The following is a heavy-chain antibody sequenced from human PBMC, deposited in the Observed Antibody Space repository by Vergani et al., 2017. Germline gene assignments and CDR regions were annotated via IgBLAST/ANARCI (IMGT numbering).Heavy chain of an antibody. CDR3: ATPRTVTAGGIGV. Sequence: QVQLVQSGPEVKKPGSSVKVSCKASGGPFKNSAFSWVRQVPGQGLEWMGRIITFFGTTDYEQKFQGRFTIIADEFTKTVDMQLSNLRSEDKAVYYCATPRTVTAGGIGVWDQGTTVIVSS. CDR2: IITFFGTT. D-gene: IGHD2-21*02. CDR1: GGPFKNSA. V-gene: IGHV1-69*13. J-gene: IGHJ6*02.